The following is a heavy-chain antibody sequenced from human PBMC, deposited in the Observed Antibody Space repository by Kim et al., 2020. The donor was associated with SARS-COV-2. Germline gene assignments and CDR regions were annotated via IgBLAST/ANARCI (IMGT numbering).Heavy chain of an antibody. J-gene: IGHJ4*02. CDR1: GGSISSGDYY. CDR2: IYYSGST. V-gene: IGHV4-30-4*01. Sequence: SETLSLTCTVSGGSISSGDYYWSWIRQPPGKGLEWIGYIYYSGSTYYNPSLKSRVTISVDTSKNQFSLKLSSVTAADTAVYYCARVDYDFWSGSKLTPRDYWGQGTLVTVSS. D-gene: IGHD3-3*01. CDR3: ARVDYDFWSGSKLTPRDY.